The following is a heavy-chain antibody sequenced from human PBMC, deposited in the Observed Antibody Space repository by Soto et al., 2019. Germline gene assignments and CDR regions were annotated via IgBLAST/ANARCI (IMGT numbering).Heavy chain of an antibody. J-gene: IGHJ4*02. Sequence: EVQLLESGGGLVQPGGSLSLSCAASGFSFSSYAMSWVRQAPGKGLEWVSAISGSGGTTYYADSVKGRFTISRDNPKNTLDLQMNSLRAEDTAVYYCAKEATVTTYYYFDYWGQGTLVTASS. CDR2: ISGSGGTT. CDR3: AKEATVTTYYYFDY. V-gene: IGHV3-23*01. CDR1: GFSFSSYA. D-gene: IGHD4-17*01.